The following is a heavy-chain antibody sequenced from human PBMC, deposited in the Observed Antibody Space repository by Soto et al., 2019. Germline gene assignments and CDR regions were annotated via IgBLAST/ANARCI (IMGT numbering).Heavy chain of an antibody. CDR2: ISGGGGDT. CDR1: GFTFSAYA. D-gene: IGHD6-19*01. J-gene: IGHJ6*02. Sequence: EVQLLESGGGLVQPGGSLRLSCAASGFTFSAYAMSWVRQAPGKGLQWVSAISGGGGDTYYADSVKGRFTISRDNSKNTLYLQMHSLRAEDTAIYYCAKGGTSSGPYYYGMDVWGQGTKVTVSS. CDR3: AKGGTSSGPYYYGMDV. V-gene: IGHV3-23*01.